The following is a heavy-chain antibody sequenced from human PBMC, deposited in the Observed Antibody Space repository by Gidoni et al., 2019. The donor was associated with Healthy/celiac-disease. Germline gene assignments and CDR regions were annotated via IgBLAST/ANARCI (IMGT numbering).Heavy chain of an antibody. CDR2: ISYDGSNK. CDR1: GFTFSSYA. J-gene: IGHJ6*02. V-gene: IGHV3-30-3*01. CDR3: TRYCSSTSCRLGMDV. D-gene: IGHD2-2*01. Sequence: QVQLVESGGGVVQPGSSLRLSCADSGFTFSSYAMHWVRQAPGKGLEWVAVISYDGSNKYYADSVKGRFTISRDNSKNTLYLQMNSLRAEDTAVYYCTRYCSSTSCRLGMDVWGQGTTVTVSS.